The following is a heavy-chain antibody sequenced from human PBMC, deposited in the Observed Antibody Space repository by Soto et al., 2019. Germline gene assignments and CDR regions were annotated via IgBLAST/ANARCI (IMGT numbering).Heavy chain of an antibody. CDR2: INPSGGST. Sequence: EASVKVSCKASGYTFTSYYMHWVRQAPGQGLEWMGIINPSGGSTSYAQKFQGRVTMTRDTSTSTVYMELSSLRSEDTAVYYCARDPAYSSGWYKKIGVNWFDPWGQGTLVTVSS. CDR3: ARDPAYSSGWYKKIGVNWFDP. V-gene: IGHV1-46*03. D-gene: IGHD6-19*01. J-gene: IGHJ5*02. CDR1: GYTFTSYY.